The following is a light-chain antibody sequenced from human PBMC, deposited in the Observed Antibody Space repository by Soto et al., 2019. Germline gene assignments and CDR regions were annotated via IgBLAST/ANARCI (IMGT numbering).Light chain of an antibody. V-gene: IGLV2-14*01. Sequence: QSALTQPASVSGSPGQSIAISCTGTSSDVGGYDYVSWYQQHPDKAPKLMIYEVTKRPSGVSNRFSGSKSGNTASLTISGLQPEDEADYYCSSHTSGNTRVFGSGTKLIVL. CDR2: EVT. J-gene: IGLJ1*01. CDR3: SSHTSGNTRV. CDR1: SSDVGGYDY.